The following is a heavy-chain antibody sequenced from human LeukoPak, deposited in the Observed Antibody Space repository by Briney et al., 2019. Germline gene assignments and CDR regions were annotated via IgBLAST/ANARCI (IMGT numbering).Heavy chain of an antibody. D-gene: IGHD6-13*01. J-gene: IGHJ4*02. CDR3: ARFSGGSWFDY. CDR1: GGSFSGYY. CDR2: INHSGST. Sequence: SETLSLTCAVYGGSFSGYYWSWIRQPPGKGLEWIGEINHSGSTNYNPSLRSRVTMSVDTSKNQFSLKLSSVTAADTAVYYCARFSGGSWFDYRGQGTLVTVSS. V-gene: IGHV4-34*01.